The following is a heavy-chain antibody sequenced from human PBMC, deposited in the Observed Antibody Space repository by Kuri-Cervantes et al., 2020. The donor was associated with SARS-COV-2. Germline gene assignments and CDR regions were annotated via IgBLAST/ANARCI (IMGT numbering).Heavy chain of an antibody. J-gene: IGHJ4*02. Sequence: SETLSLTCTVSGGSISSSSYYWGWIRQPPGKGLEWTGNIHYSGSTYSNPSLNSRVTMSVDTSKKQFSLKLSSVAAADTAVYYCARTSIATAGTYFDYWGQGTLVTVSS. CDR1: GGSISSSSYY. V-gene: IGHV4-39*07. D-gene: IGHD6-13*01. CDR3: ARTSIATAGTYFDY. CDR2: IHYSGST.